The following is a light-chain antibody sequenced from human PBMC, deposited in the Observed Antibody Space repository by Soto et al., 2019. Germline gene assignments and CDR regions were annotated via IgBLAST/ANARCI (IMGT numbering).Light chain of an antibody. CDR1: QSVSSSF. J-gene: IGKJ2*01. CDR3: LHYDNSPLYT. Sequence: EIVLTQSRGTLSLSPGERATLSCGASQSVSSSFLAWYQQKPGQAPRLLIYSASSRATGIPDRFSGSGSGTDFSLTISRLEPEDFAVYYCLHYDNSPLYTFGQGTKVDIK. V-gene: IGKV3-20*01. CDR2: SAS.